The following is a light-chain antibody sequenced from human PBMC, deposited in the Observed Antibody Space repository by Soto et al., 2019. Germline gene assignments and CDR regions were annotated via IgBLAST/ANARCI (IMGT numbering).Light chain of an antibody. CDR1: QSINWY. CDR2: DAS. J-gene: IGKJ5*01. V-gene: IGKV1-33*01. CDR3: QQYASLPIT. Sequence: DIQMTQSPSSLSASVGDRVTITCRAIQSINWYLNWYQQKPGKAPKLLIYDASNLDTGVPSRFTGSGSGTDFTFTITSLQSDDVATYYCQQYASLPITFGQGTRLEIK.